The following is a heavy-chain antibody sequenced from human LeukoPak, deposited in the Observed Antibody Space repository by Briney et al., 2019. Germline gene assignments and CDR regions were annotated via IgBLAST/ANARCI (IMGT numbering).Heavy chain of an antibody. CDR2: VYYSGDT. CDR3: ARDHSGDGYYFDY. J-gene: IGHJ4*02. D-gene: IGHD5-12*01. CDR1: GGSISGYY. V-gene: IGHV4-59*12. Sequence: PSETLSLTCTVSGGSISGYYWSWIRQPPGKGPEWIAYVYYSGDTDYNPSLKSRVTISLDTSKNQFSLKLHSVTAADTAMYYCARDHSGDGYYFDYWGQGTLVTVSS.